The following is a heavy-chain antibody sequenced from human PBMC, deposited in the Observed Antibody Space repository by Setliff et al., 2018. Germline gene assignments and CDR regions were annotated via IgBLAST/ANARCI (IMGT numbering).Heavy chain of an antibody. CDR1: GGSISSSSYY. CDR3: AKFISYYYYGMDG. J-gene: IGHJ6*02. Sequence: SETLSLTCTVSGGSISSSSYYWGWIRQPPGKGLEWIGSIYYSGSTYYNPSLKSRVTISVDTSKNQFSLKLSSVTAADTAVYYCAKFISYYYYGMDGWGQGTTVTVSS. V-gene: IGHV4-39*07. CDR2: IYYSGST.